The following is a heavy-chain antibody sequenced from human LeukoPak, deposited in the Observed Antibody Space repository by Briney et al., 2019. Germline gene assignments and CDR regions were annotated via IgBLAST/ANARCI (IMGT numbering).Heavy chain of an antibody. CDR2: INPNSGGT. V-gene: IGHV1-2*02. CDR1: GYTFTGYY. D-gene: IGHD4-11*01. Sequence: ASVKVSCKASGYTFTGYYMHWVRQAPGQGLEWMGWINPNSGGTNYAQKFQGRVTMTRDTSISTAYMELSRLRSDDTAVYYCARVSGSVTGFDYWGQGTLVTVSS. J-gene: IGHJ4*02. CDR3: ARVSGSVTGFDY.